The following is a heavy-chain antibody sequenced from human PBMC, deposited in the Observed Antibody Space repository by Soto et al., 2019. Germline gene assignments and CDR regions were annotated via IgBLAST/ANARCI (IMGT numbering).Heavy chain of an antibody. CDR3: ASAKGYRSGWYRPPGGWFDP. D-gene: IGHD6-19*01. V-gene: IGHV3-20*01. CDR2: INWNSGST. J-gene: IGHJ5*02. Sequence: GGSLRLSCAASGGTFDGYNMSWVLRAPGKGLEWGSGINWNSGSTGYADSVKGRFTISRDNAKNSLYLQMNSLRAEDTALYHCASAKGYRSGWYRPPGGWFDPWGQGTTVTVSS. CDR1: GGTFDGYN.